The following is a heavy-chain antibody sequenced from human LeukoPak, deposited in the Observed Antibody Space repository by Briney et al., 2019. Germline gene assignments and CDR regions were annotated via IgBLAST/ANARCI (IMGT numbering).Heavy chain of an antibody. CDR2: INHSGST. Sequence: SETLSLTCAVYGVSFSGYYWSWIRQPPGKGLEWIGEINHSGSTNYNPSLERRVTISVDTSKNQFSLKLSSVTAADAAVYYCARETDYYDSSGIDYWGQGTLVTVSS. J-gene: IGHJ4*02. CDR3: ARETDYYDSSGIDY. CDR1: GVSFSGYY. D-gene: IGHD3-22*01. V-gene: IGHV4-34*01.